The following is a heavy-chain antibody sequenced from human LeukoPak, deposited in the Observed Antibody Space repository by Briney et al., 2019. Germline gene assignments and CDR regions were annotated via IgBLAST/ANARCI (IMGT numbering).Heavy chain of an antibody. D-gene: IGHD5-24*01. CDR3: ARDPCGDDYNCYFDY. V-gene: IGHV3-30*04. Sequence: GGSLRLSCAASGFTFSSYAMHWVRQAPGKGLEWVAVISSDGSRKYSADSEKGRFTISRDNSKNTLYLQMNSLRPEDTAVYYCARDPCGDDYNCYFDYWGQGTLVTVSS. J-gene: IGHJ4*02. CDR2: ISSDGSRK. CDR1: GFTFSSYA.